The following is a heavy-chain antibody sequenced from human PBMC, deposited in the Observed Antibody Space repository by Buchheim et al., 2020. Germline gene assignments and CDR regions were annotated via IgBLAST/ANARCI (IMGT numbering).Heavy chain of an antibody. CDR2: INPSGGST. V-gene: IGHV1-46*03. CDR3: ARDPNLSSGWLAGVVNFGY. Sequence: QVQLVQSGAEVKKPGASVKVSCKASGYTFTSYYMHWVRQAPGQGLEWMGIINPSGGSTSYAQQFQGRVIMTRDTSTSTVYMELSSLRAEDTAVYYWARDPNLSSGWLAGVVNFGYGGQGTL. J-gene: IGHJ4*02. CDR1: GYTFTSYY. D-gene: IGHD6-19*01.